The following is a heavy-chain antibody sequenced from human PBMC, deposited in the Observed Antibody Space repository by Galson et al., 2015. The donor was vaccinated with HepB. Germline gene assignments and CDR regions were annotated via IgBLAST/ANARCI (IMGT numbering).Heavy chain of an antibody. CDR2: ISDDGSNK. CDR1: GFTFSTSS. J-gene: IGHJ5*02. V-gene: IGHV3-30*18. D-gene: IGHD1/OR15-1a*01. CDR3: TKGAYRNILMSGGWFDP. Sequence: SLRLSCAASGFTFSTSSMHWVRQAPGRGLEWVAAISDDGSNKHSADSVKGRFFISRDNSNNTVFLQMNSLRVEDTAVYYCTKGAYRNILMSGGWFDPWGQGTLVSVSS.